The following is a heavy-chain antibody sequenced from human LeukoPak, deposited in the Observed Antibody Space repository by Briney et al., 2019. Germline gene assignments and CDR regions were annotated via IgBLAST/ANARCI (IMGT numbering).Heavy chain of an antibody. Sequence: GESLKISCMGSGYTFTSYWIGCVRQMPGKGLEWMGIIFPGDSGTRYSPSFQGQVTISADNSISTAYLQWSSLKASDTAMYYCARGGPYNWNDRAAFDMWGQGTMVTVSS. CDR2: IFPGDSGT. J-gene: IGHJ3*02. CDR3: ARGGPYNWNDRAAFDM. D-gene: IGHD1-1*01. V-gene: IGHV5-51*01. CDR1: GYTFTSYW.